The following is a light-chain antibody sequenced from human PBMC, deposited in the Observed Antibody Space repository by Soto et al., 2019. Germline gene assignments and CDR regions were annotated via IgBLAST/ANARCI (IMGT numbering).Light chain of an antibody. CDR2: AAS. J-gene: IGKJ1*01. Sequence: AIQMTQSPSSLSASVGDRVTITCRASQDIRYGLSWYQQKPGKAPKLLIYAASSLQRGVPSRFSGSGSGTDFTLTISSLQPEDFATYSCPQHSSYPWTFGQGTKVDIK. CDR1: QDIRYG. CDR3: PQHSSYPWT. V-gene: IGKV1-6*01.